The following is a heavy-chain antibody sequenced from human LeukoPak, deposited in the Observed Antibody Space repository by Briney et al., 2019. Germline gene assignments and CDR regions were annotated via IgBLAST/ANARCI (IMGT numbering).Heavy chain of an antibody. Sequence: PGRSLRLSCAASGFTFDDYAMYWVRQAPGKGLEWVSGINWNDGSTGYADSVKGRFTISRDNAKNSLYLQMNSLRAEDTAVYYCAELGITMIGGVWGKGTTVTISS. CDR2: INWNDGST. D-gene: IGHD3-10*02. J-gene: IGHJ6*04. CDR1: GFTFDDYA. V-gene: IGHV3-20*04. CDR3: AELGITMIGGV.